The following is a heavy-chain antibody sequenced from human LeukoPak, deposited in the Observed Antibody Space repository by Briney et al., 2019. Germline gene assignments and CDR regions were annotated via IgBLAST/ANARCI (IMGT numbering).Heavy chain of an antibody. CDR2: IYPCDSDT. J-gene: IGHJ4*02. Sequence: GESLKISCKGSGYSFTSYWIGWVRLMPGKGLEWMGIIYPCDSDTRYSPSFQGQVTISADKSISTAYLQWSSLEASDTAMYYCARLAYYDSRGYTNYWGQGTLVTVSS. CDR3: ARLAYYDSRGYTNY. V-gene: IGHV5-51*01. CDR1: GYSFTSYW. D-gene: IGHD3-22*01.